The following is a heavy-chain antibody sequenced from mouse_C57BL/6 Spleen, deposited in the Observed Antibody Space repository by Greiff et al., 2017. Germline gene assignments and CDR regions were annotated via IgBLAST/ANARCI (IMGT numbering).Heavy chain of an antibody. CDR1: GYTFPAYT. CDR2: FYPGSGSI. CDR3: ARHEKLYWYVDV. Sequence: VQLQQSGAELVKPGASVKLSCKASGYTFPAYTIHWVKQRSGQGLEWIGWFYPGSGSITYNEKFKDKATLTADKSSSTVYMERSRLTTEDAAVYCCARHEKLYWYVDVWGTGTTVTVSS. V-gene: IGHV1-62-2*01. J-gene: IGHJ1*03.